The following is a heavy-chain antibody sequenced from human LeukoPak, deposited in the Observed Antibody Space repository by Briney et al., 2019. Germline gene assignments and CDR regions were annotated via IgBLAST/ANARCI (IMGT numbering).Heavy chain of an antibody. Sequence: ESLKISCEGSGYSFTSSWIGWVRQMPGKGLEWMGIIYPGDSDIRYSPSFQGQVTISADKSITTAYLQWSSLKASDTAIYYCARGLYCSGGSCRFDYWGQGTLVTVSS. CDR3: ARGLYCSGGSCRFDY. V-gene: IGHV5-51*01. CDR1: GYSFTSSW. D-gene: IGHD2-15*01. J-gene: IGHJ4*02. CDR2: IYPGDSDI.